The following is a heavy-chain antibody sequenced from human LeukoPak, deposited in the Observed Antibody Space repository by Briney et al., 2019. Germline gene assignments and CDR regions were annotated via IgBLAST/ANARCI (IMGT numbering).Heavy chain of an antibody. CDR1: GGTFSSYA. V-gene: IGHV1-69*13. CDR3: ARGTDTLDY. J-gene: IGHJ4*02. Sequence: ASVKVSCKASGGTFSSYAINWVRQAPGQGLEWMGGTIPIFGTTNYAQKFQGRVTITADDSTSTAYMELSSLRSDDTAVYYCARGTDTLDYWGQGTLVTVSS. D-gene: IGHD5-18*01. CDR2: TIPIFGTT.